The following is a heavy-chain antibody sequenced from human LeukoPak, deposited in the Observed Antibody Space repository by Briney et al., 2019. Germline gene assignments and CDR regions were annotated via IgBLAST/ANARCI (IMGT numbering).Heavy chain of an antibody. J-gene: IGHJ4*02. Sequence: SGTLSLTCTVSGDSINSLDLWSWVRQPPGKGLEWIGEMYLSGTTHSNPSVKSRVTISIDKSKNQFFLNLSSVTAADTAVYYYAGLVGRYSSGLYYYYFDYWGQGTLVTVSS. CDR3: AGLVGRYSSGLYYYYFDY. CDR1: GDSINSLDL. CDR2: MYLSGTT. V-gene: IGHV4-4*02. D-gene: IGHD3-22*01.